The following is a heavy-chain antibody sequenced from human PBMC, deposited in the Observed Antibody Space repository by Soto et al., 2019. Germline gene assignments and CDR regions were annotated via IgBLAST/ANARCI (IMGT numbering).Heavy chain of an antibody. D-gene: IGHD3-3*01. J-gene: IGHJ3*02. Sequence: GGSLRLSCAASGFPFSIYAMHWVRQSPGKGLEWVAVISYDGSNKYYADSVKGRFTISRDNSKNTLYLQMNSLRAEDTAVYYCSSDQGVRSADRYNFDIWGHGTMVTVSS. CDR2: ISYDGSNK. V-gene: IGHV3-30-3*01. CDR1: GFPFSIYA. CDR3: SSDQGVRSADRYNFDI.